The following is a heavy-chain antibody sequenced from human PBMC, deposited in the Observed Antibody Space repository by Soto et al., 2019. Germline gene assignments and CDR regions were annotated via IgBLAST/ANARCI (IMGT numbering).Heavy chain of an antibody. CDR2: IYYSGST. Sequence: SETLSLTCTVSGGSISSSSYYWGWIRRPPGKGLEWIGSIYYSGSTYYNPSLKSRVTISVDTSKNQFSLKLSSVTAADTAVYYCARHYRPEEWLQNFDYWGQGTLVTVSS. V-gene: IGHV4-39*01. D-gene: IGHD5-12*01. CDR3: ARHYRPEEWLQNFDY. CDR1: GGSISSSSYY. J-gene: IGHJ4*02.